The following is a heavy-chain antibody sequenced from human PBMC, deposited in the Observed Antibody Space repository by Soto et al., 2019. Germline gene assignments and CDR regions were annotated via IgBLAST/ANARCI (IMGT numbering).Heavy chain of an antibody. CDR1: GGSISSYY. CDR2: IYYSGST. CDR3: ARDLRRRDYDSSGSMDV. D-gene: IGHD3-22*01. J-gene: IGHJ6*02. Sequence: PSETLSLTCTVSGGSISSYYWSWIRQPPGKGLEWIGYIYYSGSTNYNPSLKSRVTISVDTSKNQFSLKLSSVTAADTAVYYCARDLRRRDYDSSGSMDVWGQGTTVTVSS. V-gene: IGHV4-59*01.